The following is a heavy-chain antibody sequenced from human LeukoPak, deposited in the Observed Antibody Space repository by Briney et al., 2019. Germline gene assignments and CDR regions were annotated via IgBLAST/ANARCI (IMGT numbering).Heavy chain of an antibody. CDR3: ARGGYVDAFDI. V-gene: IGHV1-69*04. D-gene: IGHD2-2*01. CDR1: GYTFTSYY. J-gene: IGHJ3*02. CDR2: IIPILGIA. Sequence: GASVKVSCKASGYTFTSYYMHWVRQAPGPGLEWMGRIIPILGIANYAQKFQGRVTITADKSTSTAYMELSSLRSEDTAVYYCARGGYVDAFDIWGQGTMVTVSS.